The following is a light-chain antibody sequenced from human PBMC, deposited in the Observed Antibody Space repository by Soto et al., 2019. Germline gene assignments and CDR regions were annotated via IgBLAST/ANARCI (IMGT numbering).Light chain of an antibody. CDR3: QQYKHWYT. CDR1: QRVGSS. J-gene: IGKJ2*01. Sequence: ELVMTQSPATLSVSPGERATLFCRASQRVGSSLAWYQQRPGQAPRLLFYGASTRATGIPARFSGSGGGTDFTLNISSLQPEDSAVYYCQQYKHWYTFGQGTSLEIK. V-gene: IGKV3-15*01. CDR2: GAS.